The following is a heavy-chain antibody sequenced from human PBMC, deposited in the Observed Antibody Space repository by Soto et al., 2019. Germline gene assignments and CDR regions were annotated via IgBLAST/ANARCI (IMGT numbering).Heavy chain of an antibody. V-gene: IGHV3-48*02. CDR1: GFTFSSYS. CDR2: ISSSSSTI. J-gene: IGHJ4*02. CDR3: AREAAWELTYYDY. Sequence: EVQLVESGGGLVQPGGSLRLSCAASGFTFSSYSMNWVRQAPGKGLEWVPYISSSSSTIYYADSVKGRFTISRDNAKNSLYLQMNSLRDEDTAVYYCAREAAWELTYYDYWGQGTLVTVSS. D-gene: IGHD1-26*01.